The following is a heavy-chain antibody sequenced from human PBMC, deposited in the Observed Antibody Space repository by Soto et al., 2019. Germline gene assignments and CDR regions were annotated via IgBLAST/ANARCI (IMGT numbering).Heavy chain of an antibody. Sequence: GGSLRLSCAASGFTFNFYSMNWVRQAPGKGLEWVSSISSISSYIYYADSVKGRFTISRDNAKNSLYLQMNSLRAEDTAVYYCARDRTDRADFDYIDYWGQGTLVTVS. CDR3: ARDRTDRADFDYIDY. V-gene: IGHV3-21*01. CDR2: ISSISSYI. CDR1: GFTFNFYS. D-gene: IGHD3-22*01. J-gene: IGHJ4*02.